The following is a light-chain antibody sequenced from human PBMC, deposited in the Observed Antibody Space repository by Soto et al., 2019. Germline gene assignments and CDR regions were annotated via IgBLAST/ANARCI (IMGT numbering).Light chain of an antibody. CDR3: QQTNHFPFT. Sequence: DIQMTQSPSSVSASVGDGVTITCRASQDINSFLAWYQQKPGKAPKLLIYAASTLHIGVPSRFRGSGSGTAFTLTINSLQPEDFATYFCQQTNHFPFTFGPGTKVDIK. J-gene: IGKJ3*01. CDR1: QDINSF. CDR2: AAS. V-gene: IGKV1-12*01.